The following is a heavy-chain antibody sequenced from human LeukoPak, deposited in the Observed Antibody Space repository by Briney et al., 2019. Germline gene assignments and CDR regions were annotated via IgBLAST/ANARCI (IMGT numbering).Heavy chain of an antibody. CDR2: IYSDGSRT. CDR3: VKSPGSGWPV. V-gene: IGHV3-64D*06. J-gene: IGHJ4*02. Sequence: GGSLRLSCAASGFTFSSFAMHWVRQAPGKGLEYLSAIYSDGSRTYYADSVKGRFTISRDNSKNTLYFGMSSLRVEDTAVYYCVKSPGSGWPVWGQGTLLTVSS. CDR1: GFTFSSFA. D-gene: IGHD6-19*01.